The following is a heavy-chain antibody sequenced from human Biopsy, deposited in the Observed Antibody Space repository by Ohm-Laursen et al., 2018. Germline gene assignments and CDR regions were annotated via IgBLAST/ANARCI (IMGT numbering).Heavy chain of an antibody. J-gene: IGHJ3*01. CDR1: GFAFTLYE. CDR2: IYGGGSPV. Sequence: SLRLSCAALGFAFTLYEMNWVRQAPGKGMEWISYIYGGGSPVSYADSVKGRFTISRDNAQNSPYLHMNSLRAEDTAVYYCARLNSGTYDASDLWGQGTMVIVSS. D-gene: IGHD1-26*01. V-gene: IGHV3-48*03. CDR3: ARLNSGTYDASDL.